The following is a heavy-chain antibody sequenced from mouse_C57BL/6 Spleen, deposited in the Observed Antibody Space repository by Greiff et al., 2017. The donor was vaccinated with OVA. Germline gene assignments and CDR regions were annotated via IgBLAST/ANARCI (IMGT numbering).Heavy chain of an antibody. CDR3: TRNPARSDYFDY. CDR2: ISSGGDYI. CDR1: GFTFSSYA. D-gene: IGHD3-1*01. Sequence: DVMLVESGEGLVKPGGSLKLSCAASGFTFSSYAMSWVRQTPEKRLEWVAYISSGGDYIYYADTVKGRFTISRDNARNTLYLQRSSLKSEDTAMYYCTRNPARSDYFDYWGQGTTLTVSS. J-gene: IGHJ2*01. V-gene: IGHV5-9-1*02.